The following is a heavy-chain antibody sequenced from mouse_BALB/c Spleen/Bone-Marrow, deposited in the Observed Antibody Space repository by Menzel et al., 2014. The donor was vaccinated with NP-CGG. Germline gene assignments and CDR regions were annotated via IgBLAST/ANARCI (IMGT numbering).Heavy chain of an antibody. CDR2: IDPANGNT. CDR1: GLNIKDTY. J-gene: IGHJ1*01. Sequence: EVQLQQSGAELVKLGASVKLSCTASGLNIKDTYMHWVKQRPEQGLEWIGRIDPANGNTKYGPKFQGKATITADTSSNTAHLQLNSLTSEDTAVYYCASYRYGWYFDVWGAGTTVTVSS. CDR3: ASYRYGWYFDV. V-gene: IGHV14-3*02. D-gene: IGHD2-12*01.